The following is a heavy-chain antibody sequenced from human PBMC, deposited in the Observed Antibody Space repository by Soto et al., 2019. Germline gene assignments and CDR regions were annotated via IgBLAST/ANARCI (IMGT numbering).Heavy chain of an antibody. J-gene: IGHJ4*02. V-gene: IGHV3-23*01. D-gene: IGHD3-3*01. CDR3: AKFPASGYYNFDY. Sequence: GGSLRLSCAASGFTFSSYAMSWVRQAPGKGLEWVSAISGSVGSTYYADSVKGRFTISRDNSKNTLYLQMNSLRAEDTAVYYCAKFPASGYYNFDYWGQGTLVTVSS. CDR2: ISGSVGST. CDR1: GFTFSSYA.